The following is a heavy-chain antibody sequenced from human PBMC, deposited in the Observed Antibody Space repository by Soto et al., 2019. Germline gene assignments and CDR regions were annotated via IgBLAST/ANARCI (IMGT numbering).Heavy chain of an antibody. CDR1: GGSFSGYY. D-gene: IGHD2-2*01. Sequence: SETLSLTCAVYGGSFSGYYWSWIRQPPGKGLEWIGEINHSGSTNYNPSLKSRVTISVDTSKNQFSLKLSSVTAADTAVYYCARGSDIVVVPAATAGYYYYGMDVWGQGTTVTVSS. CDR2: INHSGST. J-gene: IGHJ6*02. CDR3: ARGSDIVVVPAATAGYYYYGMDV. V-gene: IGHV4-34*01.